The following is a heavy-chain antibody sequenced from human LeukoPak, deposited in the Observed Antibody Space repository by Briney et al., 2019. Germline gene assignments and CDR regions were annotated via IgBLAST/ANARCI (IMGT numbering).Heavy chain of an antibody. V-gene: IGHV1-69*13. Sequence: RASVKVSCKASGGTFSSYAISWVRQAPGQGLEWMGGIIPIFGTANYAQKFQGRVTFTADESTSTAYMELSSLRSEDTAVYYCARDKVRGELDYWGQGTLVTVSS. CDR3: ARDKVRGELDY. D-gene: IGHD3-10*01. CDR1: GGTFSSYA. CDR2: IIPIFGTA. J-gene: IGHJ4*02.